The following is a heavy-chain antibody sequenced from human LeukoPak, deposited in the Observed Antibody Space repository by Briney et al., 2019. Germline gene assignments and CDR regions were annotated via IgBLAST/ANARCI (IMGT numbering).Heavy chain of an antibody. CDR2: INHSGST. Sequence: SETLSLTCAVYGGSFSGYYWSWIRQPPGKGLEWIGEINHSGSTNYNPSLKSRVTISVDTSKNQFSLKLSSVTAADTAVYYCARARAVAGTMDYWGQGTLVTVSP. V-gene: IGHV4-34*01. J-gene: IGHJ4*02. CDR1: GGSFSGYY. D-gene: IGHD6-19*01. CDR3: ARARAVAGTMDY.